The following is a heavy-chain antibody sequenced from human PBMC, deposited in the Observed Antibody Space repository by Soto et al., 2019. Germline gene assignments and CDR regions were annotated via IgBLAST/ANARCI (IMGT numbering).Heavy chain of an antibody. CDR1: GFTFSGYW. J-gene: IGHJ4*02. CDR3: AKGSDGGRPYYFDS. D-gene: IGHD2-15*01. CDR2: IIREGSGA. V-gene: IGHV3-74*01. Sequence: GGSLRLSCATSGFTFSGYWMHWVRQAPGKGLEWVSRIIREGSGANYADSVKGRFTISRDNAKNTLFLQMNNLRAEDTAIYYCAKGSDGGRPYYFDSWGLGTLVTV.